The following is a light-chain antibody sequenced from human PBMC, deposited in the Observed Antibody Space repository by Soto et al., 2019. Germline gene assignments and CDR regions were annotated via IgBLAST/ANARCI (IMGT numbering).Light chain of an antibody. CDR1: SFDVGGYSY. CDR3: SSYAGRDDAV. J-gene: IGLJ7*01. CDR2: EVS. V-gene: IGLV2-8*01. Sequence: QSVLTQPPSASGSPGQSVTISCTGTSFDVGGYSYVSWYQQHPGKAPKLILFEVSKRPSGVPDRFSGSKSGNTASLTVSGLQAEDEADYYCSSYAGRDDAVFGGGTQLTVL.